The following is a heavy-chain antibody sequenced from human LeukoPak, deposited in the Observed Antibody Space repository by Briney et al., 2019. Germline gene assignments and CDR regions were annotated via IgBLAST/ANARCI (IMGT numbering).Heavy chain of an antibody. V-gene: IGHV3-7*01. Sequence: PGGSLRLSCAASGFTFSSYWMSWVRQAPGKGLEWVANIKQDGSEKYYVDSVKGRFTISRDNAKNSLYLQMNSLRAEDTAVYYCAREGALISSPTPVDYWGQGTLVTVSS. CDR2: IKQDGSEK. CDR3: AREGALISSPTPVDY. D-gene: IGHD2/OR15-2a*01. J-gene: IGHJ4*02. CDR1: GFTFSSYW.